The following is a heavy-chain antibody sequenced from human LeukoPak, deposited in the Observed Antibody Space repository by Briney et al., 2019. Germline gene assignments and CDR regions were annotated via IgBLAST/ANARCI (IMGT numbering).Heavy chain of an antibody. CDR3: AKDRDDFWSGYPRPYFDY. D-gene: IGHD3-3*01. J-gene: IGHJ4*02. V-gene: IGHV3-74*01. Sequence: GGSLRLSCAASGFTFSSDWMHWVRHAPGKGLVWVSRINSVGSSTSYADSVKGRFTISRDNAKNTLYLQMNSLRAEDTAVYYCAKDRDDFWSGYPRPYFDYWGQGTLVTVSS. CDR1: GFTFSSDW. CDR2: INSVGSST.